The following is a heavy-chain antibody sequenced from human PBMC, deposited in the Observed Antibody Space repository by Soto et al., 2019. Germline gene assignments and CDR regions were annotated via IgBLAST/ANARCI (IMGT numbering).Heavy chain of an antibody. D-gene: IGHD6-13*01. CDR3: ASTYSTSWYWFDP. Sequence: QVTVKESGPVLVKPTETLTLTCTVSGFSLSNAGLGVSWIRQPPGKALEWHAHIFSNDEKSYSTSLKSRLTTSKDTSKSQVVLIMTNMDPVDTATYYCASTYSTSWYWFDPWGQGTLVTVSS. V-gene: IGHV2-26*04. J-gene: IGHJ5*02. CDR2: IFSNDEK. CDR1: GFSLSNAGLG.